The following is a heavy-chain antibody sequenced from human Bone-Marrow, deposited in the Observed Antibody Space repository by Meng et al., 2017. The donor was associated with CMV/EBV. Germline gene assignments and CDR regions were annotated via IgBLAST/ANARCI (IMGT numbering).Heavy chain of an antibody. CDR3: ARDPPPA. J-gene: IGHJ5*02. Sequence: VPSGAQVKNPGSPLQSSRKAPEGIFSSYAISWVGQAPGQCLEWLGGIIPIFGTANYAKKFQGRVTITADESTGTAYMELSSLRSEDTAVYYCARDPPPAWGQRTLVTVSS. CDR2: IIPIFGTA. CDR1: EGIFSSYA. V-gene: IGHV1-69*01.